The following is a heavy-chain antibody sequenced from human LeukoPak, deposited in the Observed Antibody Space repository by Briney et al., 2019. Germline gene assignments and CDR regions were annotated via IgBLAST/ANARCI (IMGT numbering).Heavy chain of an antibody. Sequence: ASVKVSCKASGYTFTNYDINWVRQATGQALEWVGWMNPHSGNRGYAESFQGRVTMTMNTSVNTAYMELISLTSEDTAVYYCARVPTYFDRVWGISETQEFDYWGQGTLVTVSS. V-gene: IGHV1-8*01. D-gene: IGHD3-16*01. CDR1: GYTFTNYD. CDR2: MNPHSGNR. J-gene: IGHJ4*02. CDR3: ARVPTYFDRVWGISETQEFDY.